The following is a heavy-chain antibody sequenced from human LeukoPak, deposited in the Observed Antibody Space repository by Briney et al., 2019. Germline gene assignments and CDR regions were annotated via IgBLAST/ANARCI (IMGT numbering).Heavy chain of an antibody. J-gene: IGHJ6*03. CDR2: ISSSSSYI. CDR1: GFTFSTYT. CDR3: ARDRLLEDRDYSYYHYMDV. Sequence: PGGSLRLSCAASGFTFSTYTINWVRQAPGKGLEWVSSISSSSSYIYYADSVKGRFTISRDNAKNSLYLQMNSLRAEDTAVYHCARDRLLEDRDYSYYHYMDVWGKGTTVTVSS. D-gene: IGHD1-1*01. V-gene: IGHV3-21*01.